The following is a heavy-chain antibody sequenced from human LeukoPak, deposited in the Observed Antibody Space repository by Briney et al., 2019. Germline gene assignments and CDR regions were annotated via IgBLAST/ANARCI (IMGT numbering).Heavy chain of an antibody. V-gene: IGHV4-59*01. J-gene: IGHJ4*02. CDR1: GGSLSSYY. CDR2: IYYSGST. Sequence: PSETLSLTCTVSGGSLSSYYWSWIRQPPGKGLEWIGYIYYSGSTNYNPSLKSRVTISVDTSKNQFSLKLRSVTAADTAVYYCARVTGYTIEDYFDYWGQGTLVTVSS. D-gene: IGHD3-9*01. CDR3: ARVTGYTIEDYFDY.